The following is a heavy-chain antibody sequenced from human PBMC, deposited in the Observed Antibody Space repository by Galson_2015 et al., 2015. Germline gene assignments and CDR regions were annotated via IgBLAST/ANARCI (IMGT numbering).Heavy chain of an antibody. J-gene: IGHJ4*02. CDR1: GFTFSNYG. CDR2: VSGSGDST. V-gene: IGHV3-23*01. Sequence: SLRLSCAVSGFTFSNYGMNWVRQAPGKGLEWVSVVSGSGDSTYYADSVKGRFTISRDNSKNTLYLRMNSLRAEDTAVYYCAKAQVSSPEFVPAAIDFDYWGQGTLVTVSS. CDR3: AKAQVSSPEFVPAAIDFDY. D-gene: IGHD2-2*01.